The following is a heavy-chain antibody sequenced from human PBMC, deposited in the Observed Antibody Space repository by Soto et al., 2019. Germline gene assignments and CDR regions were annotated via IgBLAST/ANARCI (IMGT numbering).Heavy chain of an antibody. J-gene: IGHJ6*03. D-gene: IGHD2-2*01. CDR2: IYSSGSA. V-gene: IGHV4-39*01. CDR3: ARQVQPCSTTYYSFYYYMDV. CDR1: GGSISSSGYY. Sequence: QLQLQESGPGLVKPSETLSLTCTVSGGSISSSGYYWGWIRQPPGKGLEWIGSIYSSGSAYYNPSLKGRAAMAGDTSRNQYSRDLNSVTAAGTAIYYCARQVQPCSTTYYSFYYYMDVWGKGTTVTVSS.